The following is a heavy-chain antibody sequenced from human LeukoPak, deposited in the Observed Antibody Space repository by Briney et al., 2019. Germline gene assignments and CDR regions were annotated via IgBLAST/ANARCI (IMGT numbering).Heavy chain of an antibody. CDR1: GYTFTNYG. CDR2: ISAYNGNT. V-gene: IGHV1-18*01. Sequence: ASVKVSCKASGYTFTNYGISWVRQAPGQGLEWMGWISAYNGNTSYAQKLQGRVTMTTDTSTSTAFMELRSLRSDDTAIYYCAKYYYDSSGYYSFDYWGQGTLVTVSS. D-gene: IGHD3-22*01. CDR3: AKYYYDSSGYYSFDY. J-gene: IGHJ4*02.